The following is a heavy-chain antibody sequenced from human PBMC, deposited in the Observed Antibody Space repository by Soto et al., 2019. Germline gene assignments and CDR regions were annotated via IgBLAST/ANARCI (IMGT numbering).Heavy chain of an antibody. J-gene: IGHJ3*02. CDR1: GFTISSYW. Sequence: GRSLRLSCAASGFTISSYWMSCVRRAPERGREWVANIKQDGSQKWYVDSVKGRFTVSRDNAKNSLYLQMNSQRAEDTAVYYCARGHYYDSSGPFSDAFDIWGQGTMVTVSS. CDR2: IKQDGSQK. V-gene: IGHV3-7*04. CDR3: ARGHYYDSSGPFSDAFDI. D-gene: IGHD3-22*01.